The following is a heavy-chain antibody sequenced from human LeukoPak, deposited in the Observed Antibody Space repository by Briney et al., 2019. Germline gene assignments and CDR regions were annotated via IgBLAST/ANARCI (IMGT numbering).Heavy chain of an antibody. CDR2: INPNFGTA. V-gene: IGHV1-69*05. CDR1: GGTFSSYA. CDR3: AGLYGVYVGY. Sequence: SVKVSCKASGGTFSSYAIRWVRQAPGQGLEWMRGINPNFGTANYAQKFQGRVTITTDESTSTAYMELRSLRSEGTAVYYCAGLYGVYVGYWGQGTLVTVSS. D-gene: IGHD4-17*01. J-gene: IGHJ4*02.